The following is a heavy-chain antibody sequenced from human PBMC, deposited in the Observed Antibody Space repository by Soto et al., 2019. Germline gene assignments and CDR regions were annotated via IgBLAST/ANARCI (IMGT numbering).Heavy chain of an antibody. J-gene: IGHJ5*02. CDR2: IYYSGST. CDR3: AILRVVAATRWFDP. Sequence: SETLSLTCTVSGGSISSGGYYWSWIRQHPGKGLEWIGYIYYSGSTYYNPSLKSRVTISVDTSKNQFSLKLSSVTAADTAVYYCAILRVVAATRWFDPWGQGTLVTVSS. V-gene: IGHV4-31*03. CDR1: GGSISSGGYY. D-gene: IGHD2-15*01.